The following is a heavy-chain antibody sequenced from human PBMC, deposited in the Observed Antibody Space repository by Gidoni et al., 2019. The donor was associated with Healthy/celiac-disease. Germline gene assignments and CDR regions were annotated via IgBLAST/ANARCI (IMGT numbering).Heavy chain of an antibody. D-gene: IGHD3-10*01. J-gene: IGHJ6*02. V-gene: IGHV4-4*02. CDR3: ARDFYGGVRGVYYYYGMGV. Sequence: QVQLQESGPGLVKPSGTLSLTCAVPGGSISCSHWWSGVRSPPGKGLEWIGEIYPSGSTNYNPALKSRVTISVDKYKNQFSLKLSSVTAADTAVYYCARDFYGGVRGVYYYYGMGVWGQGTTVTVSS. CDR1: GGSISCSHW. CDR2: IYPSGST.